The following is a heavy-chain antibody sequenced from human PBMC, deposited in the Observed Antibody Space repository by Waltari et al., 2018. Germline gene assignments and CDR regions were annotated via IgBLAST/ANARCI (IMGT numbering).Heavy chain of an antibody. CDR2: ISPILGQT. D-gene: IGHD3-16*01. Sequence: QVHLLQSGPEVRKPGSSVKVSCQASGGTFNNHVFNWVRQAPGQGLEWMGRISPILGQTTYSQRFQGRVTMTADKSTKTTYMGLASLRSEDTALYYCASGHSYISNSRHYGPFDLWGQGTLITVSS. CDR1: GGTFNNHV. J-gene: IGHJ5*02. V-gene: IGHV1-69*02. CDR3: ASGHSYISNSRHYGPFDL.